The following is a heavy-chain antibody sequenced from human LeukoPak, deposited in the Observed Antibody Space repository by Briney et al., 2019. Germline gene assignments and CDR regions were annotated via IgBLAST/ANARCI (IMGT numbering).Heavy chain of an antibody. CDR2: IHYTGTT. CDR3: ARSGNSAVY. J-gene: IGHJ4*02. D-gene: IGHD4-23*01. V-gene: IGHV4-39*07. CDR1: GGSISISRHY. Sequence: SETLSLTCTVSGGSISISRHYWAWIRQPPGKGLDWIGTIHYTGTTYYNPSLRSRVSISVDRSTNQFSLRVSPVTAADTAVYYCARSGNSAVYWGQGTLVTVSS.